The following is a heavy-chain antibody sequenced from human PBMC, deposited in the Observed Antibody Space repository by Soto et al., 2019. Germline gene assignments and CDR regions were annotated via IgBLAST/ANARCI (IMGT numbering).Heavy chain of an antibody. CDR2: IGSTGTYT. Sequence: GGSLRLSCAASGFTFSDYYMAWIRQAPGKGLEWLSCIGSTGTYTNYADSVKGRFTISRDNAKNSLYLQMNRLRAEDTAVYYCVREPQLTSVTAFDYWGQGTLVTVSS. D-gene: IGHD4-17*01. V-gene: IGHV3-11*05. CDR1: GFTFSDYY. J-gene: IGHJ4*02. CDR3: VREPQLTSVTAFDY.